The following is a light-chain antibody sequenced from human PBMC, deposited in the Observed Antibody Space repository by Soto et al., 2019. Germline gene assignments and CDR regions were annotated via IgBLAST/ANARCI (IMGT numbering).Light chain of an antibody. Sequence: ENQVRKSPASLSASVEDRVTITCRASQSISSYLNWYQQKPGKAPKLLIYAASSLQSGVPSRFSGSGSGTEFTLTISNLQPEDFATYYCQRANSPPLTFGGGTK. CDR1: QSISSY. CDR2: AAS. CDR3: QRANSPPLT. J-gene: IGKJ4*01. V-gene: IGKV1-39*01.